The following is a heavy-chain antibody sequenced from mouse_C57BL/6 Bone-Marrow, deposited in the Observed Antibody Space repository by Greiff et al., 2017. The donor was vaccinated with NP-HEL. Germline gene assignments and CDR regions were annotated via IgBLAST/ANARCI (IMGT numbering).Heavy chain of an antibody. CDR3: ARHRYGNYWFAY. J-gene: IGHJ3*01. CDR1: GFTFSSYG. V-gene: IGHV5-6*01. CDR2: ICSGGSYT. Sequence: EVKVVESGGDLVKPGGSLKLSCAASGFTFSSYGMSWVRQTPDKRLEWVATICSGGSYTYYPDSVKGRFTISRDNAKNTLYLQMSSLKSEDTAMYYCARHRYGNYWFAYWGQGTLVTVSA. D-gene: IGHD2-10*02.